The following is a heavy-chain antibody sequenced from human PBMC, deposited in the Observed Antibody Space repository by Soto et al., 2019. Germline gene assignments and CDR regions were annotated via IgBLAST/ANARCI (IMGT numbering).Heavy chain of an antibody. Sequence: ASVKVSCKASGYTFTSYGISWVRQAPGQGLEWMGWISAYNGNTNYAQKLQGRVTMTTDTSTSTAYMELRSLRSDDTAVYYCARDDLGGSSSWYQYYGMDVWGQGTTVTVSS. J-gene: IGHJ6*02. V-gene: IGHV1-18*01. CDR1: GYTFTSYG. CDR3: ARDDLGGSSSWYQYYGMDV. CDR2: ISAYNGNT. D-gene: IGHD6-13*01.